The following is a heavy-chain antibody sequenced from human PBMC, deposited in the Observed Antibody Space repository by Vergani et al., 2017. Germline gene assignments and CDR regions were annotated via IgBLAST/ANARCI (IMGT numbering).Heavy chain of an antibody. J-gene: IGHJ6*02. Sequence: QVQLVQSGAEVKKPGASVKVSCKASGYTFTGYYMHWVRQAPGQGLEWMGWINPNSGGTNYAQKFQGWVTMTRDTSISTAYMELSRLRSDDTAVYYCARGAYDSSGYFTQYYYYYGMDVWGQGTTVTVSS. CDR1: GYTFTGYY. CDR2: INPNSGGT. V-gene: IGHV1-2*04. CDR3: ARGAYDSSGYFTQYYYYYGMDV. D-gene: IGHD3-22*01.